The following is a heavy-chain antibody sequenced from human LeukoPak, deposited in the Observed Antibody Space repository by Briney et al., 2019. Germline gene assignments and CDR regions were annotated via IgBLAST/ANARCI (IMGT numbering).Heavy chain of an antibody. Sequence: PSETLSLTCIVSDGSISSDSFYWGWIRQPPGKGLEWIGSLYYTGSYTGTTYYNPSLESRVTVSVDTSKNLCSLKLTSVTAADTAVYYCARFGSGSYYENAFDIWGQGTMVTVPS. CDR2: LYYTGSYTGTT. D-gene: IGHD3-10*01. CDR1: DGSISSDSFY. CDR3: ARFGSGSYYENAFDI. V-gene: IGHV4-39*07. J-gene: IGHJ3*02.